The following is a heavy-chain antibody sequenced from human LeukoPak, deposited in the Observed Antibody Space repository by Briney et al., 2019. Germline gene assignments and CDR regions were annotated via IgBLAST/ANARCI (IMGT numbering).Heavy chain of an antibody. CDR1: GYSISSGYY. D-gene: IGHD1-26*01. J-gene: IGHJ4*02. Sequence: SETLSLTCTVSGYSISSGYYWGWIRQPPGKGLEWIGSIYHSGSTYYNPSLKSRVTISVDTSKNQFSLKLSSVTAADTAVYYCARSGGYNFDYWGQGTLVTVPS. CDR2: IYHSGST. CDR3: ARSGGYNFDY. V-gene: IGHV4-38-2*02.